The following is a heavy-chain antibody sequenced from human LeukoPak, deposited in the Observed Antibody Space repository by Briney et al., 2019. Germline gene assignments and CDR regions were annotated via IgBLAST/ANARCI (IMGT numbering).Heavy chain of an antibody. D-gene: IGHD5-12*01. CDR3: ARSQMKWL. V-gene: IGHV4-34*01. Sequence: SETLSLTCAVYGGSFSGYYWSWIRQPPGKGLEWIGEINHSGSTNYNPSLKSRVTISVDTSKNQFSLKLSSMTAADTAVYYCARSQMKWLWGQGTLVTVSS. CDR2: INHSGST. J-gene: IGHJ4*02. CDR1: GGSFSGYY.